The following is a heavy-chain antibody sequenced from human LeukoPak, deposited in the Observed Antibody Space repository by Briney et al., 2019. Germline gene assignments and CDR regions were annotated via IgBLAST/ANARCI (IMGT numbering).Heavy chain of an antibody. CDR1: GFTFSSYG. Sequence: GGSLRLSCAASGFTFSSYGMHWVRQAPGKGLEWMAFIRYDGSNKYYADSVKGRFTISRDNSKNTLYLQMNSLRAEDTAVYYCAKDGRVRGVNHFDYWGQGTLVTVSS. J-gene: IGHJ4*02. D-gene: IGHD3-10*01. CDR2: IRYDGSNK. CDR3: AKDGRVRGVNHFDY. V-gene: IGHV3-30*02.